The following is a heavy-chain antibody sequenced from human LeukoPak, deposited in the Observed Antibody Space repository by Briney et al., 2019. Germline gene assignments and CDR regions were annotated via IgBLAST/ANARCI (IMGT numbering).Heavy chain of an antibody. V-gene: IGHV4-39*07. J-gene: IGHJ4*02. CDR1: GGSISSSSYY. D-gene: IGHD3-10*01. Sequence: SETLSLTCTVSGGSISSSSYYWGWIRQPPGKGLEWIGSIYYSGSTYYNPSLKSRVTISVDTSKNQFSLKLSSVTAADTAVYYCARVPFGELSKFDYWGQGTLVTVSS. CDR3: ARVPFGELSKFDY. CDR2: IYYSGST.